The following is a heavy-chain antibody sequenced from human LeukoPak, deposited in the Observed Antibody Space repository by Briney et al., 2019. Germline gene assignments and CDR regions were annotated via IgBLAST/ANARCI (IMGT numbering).Heavy chain of an antibody. J-gene: IGHJ4*02. CDR1: GFTFSSYS. CDR3: ARRWDRGSGSYTYPNYFDY. D-gene: IGHD1-26*01. V-gene: IGHV3-21*01. Sequence: GGSLRLSCAASGFTFSSYSMSWVRQAPGKGLEWVSSISSSSSYIYYADSVKGRFTISRDNAKNSLYLQMNSLRAEDTAVYYCARRWDRGSGSYTYPNYFDYWGQGTLVTVSS. CDR2: ISSSSSYI.